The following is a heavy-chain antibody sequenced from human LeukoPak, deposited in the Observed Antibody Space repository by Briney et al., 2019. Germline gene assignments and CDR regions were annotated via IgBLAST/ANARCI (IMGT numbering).Heavy chain of an antibody. CDR2: INSNSGGT. CDR3: ARASGWHDHGMDV. CDR1: GYTFTGYY. J-gene: IGHJ6*02. D-gene: IGHD6-19*01. Sequence: ASVKVSCKASGYTFTGYYMHWVRQAPGQGLEWMGWINSNSGGTNYAQKFQGRVTMTRDTSISTAYMELSRLTSDDTAVYYCARASGWHDHGMDVWGQETTVTVSS. V-gene: IGHV1-2*02.